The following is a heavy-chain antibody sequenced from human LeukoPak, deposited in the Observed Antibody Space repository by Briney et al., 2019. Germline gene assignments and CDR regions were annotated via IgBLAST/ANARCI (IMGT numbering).Heavy chain of an antibody. Sequence: SETLSLTCTVSGGSISSYYWSWIRQPAGKGLEWIGHIYTSGSTNYNPSLKSRVTMSVDTSKNQFSLKLSSVTAADTAVYYCARDDQQLGDSWVYYYFDCWGQGTLVTVSS. D-gene: IGHD1-1*01. CDR3: ARDDQQLGDSWVYYYFDC. CDR1: GGSISSYY. V-gene: IGHV4-4*07. J-gene: IGHJ4*02. CDR2: IYTSGST.